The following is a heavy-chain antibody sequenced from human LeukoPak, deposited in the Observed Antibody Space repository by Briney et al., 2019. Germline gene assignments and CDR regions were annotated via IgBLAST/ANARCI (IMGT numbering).Heavy chain of an antibody. J-gene: IGHJ5*02. CDR2: IIPIFGTA. V-gene: IGHV1-69*13. CDR1: GGTFSSYA. D-gene: IGHD5-24*01. Sequence: GASVKVSCKASGGTFSSYAISWVRQAAGQGHEWMGGIIPIFGTANYAQKFQGRVTITADESTSTAYMELSSLRSEDTAVYYCARGGKVATISWFDPWGQGTLVTVSS. CDR3: ARGGKVATISWFDP.